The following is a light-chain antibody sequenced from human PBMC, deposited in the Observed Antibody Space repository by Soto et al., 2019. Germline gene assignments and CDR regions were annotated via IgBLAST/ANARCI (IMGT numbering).Light chain of an antibody. CDR2: EVT. Sequence: QSALTQPPSVSGSPGQSVTISCTGTSSDVGTYNRVCWYQQPPGTAPKLMIYEVTNRPSGVPDRFSGSKSGNTASLTISGLQAEDEADYYCSSYTSSNILLFGGGTKLTVL. V-gene: IGLV2-18*02. CDR1: SSDVGTYNR. J-gene: IGLJ2*01. CDR3: SSYTSSNILL.